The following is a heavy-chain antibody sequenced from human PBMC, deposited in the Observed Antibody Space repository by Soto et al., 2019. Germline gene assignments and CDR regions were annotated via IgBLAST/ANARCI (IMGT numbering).Heavy chain of an antibody. CDR1: GGTFSSYA. Sequence: QVQLVQSGAEVKKPGSSVKVSCKASGGTFSSYAISWVRQAPGQGLEWMGGIIPIFGTANYAQKFQGRVTITADESTSTAYMGLSSLRCEDTAVYYCARVPPTPGYDYGESYYYGMDVWGQGTTVTVSS. V-gene: IGHV1-69*01. D-gene: IGHD4-17*01. J-gene: IGHJ6*02. CDR2: IIPIFGTA. CDR3: ARVPPTPGYDYGESYYYGMDV.